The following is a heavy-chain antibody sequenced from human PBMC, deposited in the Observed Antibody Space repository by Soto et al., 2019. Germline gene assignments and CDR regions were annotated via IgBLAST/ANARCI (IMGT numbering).Heavy chain of an antibody. D-gene: IGHD3-3*01. J-gene: IGHJ5*02. Sequence: QVQLVRSGAEVKKPGSSVKVSCKASGGTFSSYAISWVRQAPGQGLEWMGGIIPIFGTANYAQKFQGRVTITADESTSTAYMELSSLRSEDTAVYYCARETVTIFGVVMNWFDPWGQGTLVTVSS. CDR1: GGTFSSYA. CDR3: ARETVTIFGVVMNWFDP. V-gene: IGHV1-69*01. CDR2: IIPIFGTA.